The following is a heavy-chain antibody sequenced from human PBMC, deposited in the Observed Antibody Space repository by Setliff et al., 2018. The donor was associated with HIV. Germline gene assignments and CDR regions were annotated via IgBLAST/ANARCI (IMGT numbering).Heavy chain of an antibody. D-gene: IGHD6-19*01. CDR1: GYSINSPYY. J-gene: IGHJ4*02. Sequence: ASETLSLTCTVFGYSINSPYYWGWIRQPPGKGLEWIGTVFHSGTTYYTPSLKSRVTISVDALKEQVSLSLTSVTAADTAVYYCARARSDWYNVRPYYFDLWGQGTPVTVSS. CDR3: ARARSDWYNVRPYYFDL. CDR2: VFHSGTT. V-gene: IGHV4-38-2*02.